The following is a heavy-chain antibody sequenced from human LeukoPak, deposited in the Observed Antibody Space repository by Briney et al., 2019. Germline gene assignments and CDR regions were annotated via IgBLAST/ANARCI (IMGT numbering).Heavy chain of an antibody. D-gene: IGHD3-22*01. CDR1: GFTFSSYA. V-gene: IGHV3-30*04. CDR2: ISYDGSNK. CDR3: AKVGGNYYDSSGYPRGGDY. J-gene: IGHJ4*02. Sequence: GGSLRLSCAASGFTFSSYAMHWVRQAPGKGLEWVAVISYDGSNKYYADSVKGRFTISRDNSKNTLYLQMNSLRAEDTAVYYCAKVGGNYYDSSGYPRGGDYWGQGTLVTVSS.